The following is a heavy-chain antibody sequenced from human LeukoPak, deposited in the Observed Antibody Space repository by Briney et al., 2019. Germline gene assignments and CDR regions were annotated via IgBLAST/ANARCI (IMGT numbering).Heavy chain of an antibody. V-gene: IGHV4-39*07. CDR3: ARSYGSGSCPGY. CDR2: IYYSGST. CDR1: GGSISSSSYY. J-gene: IGHJ4*02. Sequence: SETLSLTCTVSGGSISSSSYYWGWIRQPPGKGLEWIGSIYYSGSTYYNPSLKSRVTISVDTSKNQFSLKLSSVTAAGTAVYYCARSYGSGSCPGYWGQGTLVTVSS. D-gene: IGHD3-10*01.